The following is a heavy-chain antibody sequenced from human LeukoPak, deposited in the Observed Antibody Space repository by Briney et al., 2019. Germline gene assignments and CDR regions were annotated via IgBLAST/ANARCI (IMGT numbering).Heavy chain of an antibody. J-gene: IGHJ4*02. CDR3: AGPGIAAAGTSFDY. CDR1: GGSISSSSYY. CDR2: IYYSGST. V-gene: IGHV4-39*07. D-gene: IGHD6-13*01. Sequence: SETLSLTCTVSGGSISSSSYYWGWIRQPPGKGLEWIGSIYYSGSTYYNPSLKSRVTISVDTSKNQFSLKLSSVTAADTAVYYCAGPGIAAAGTSFDYWGQGTLVTVSS.